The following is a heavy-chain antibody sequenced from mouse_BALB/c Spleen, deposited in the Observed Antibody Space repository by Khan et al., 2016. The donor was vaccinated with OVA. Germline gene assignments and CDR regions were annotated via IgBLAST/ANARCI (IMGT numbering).Heavy chain of an antibody. Sequence: VQLQESGAELVKPGASVKLSCKASGYTFTTYYMYWVKQRPGQGLEWIGEINPNNGGANFNEMFKSKATLTVDKSSSTAYMQLSSLTSEDSAVYNCTRSGYGSFAYWGQGTLVTVSA. CDR2: INPNNGGA. D-gene: IGHD2-2*01. V-gene: IGHV1S81*02. CDR1: GYTFTTYY. CDR3: TRSGYGSFAY. J-gene: IGHJ3*01.